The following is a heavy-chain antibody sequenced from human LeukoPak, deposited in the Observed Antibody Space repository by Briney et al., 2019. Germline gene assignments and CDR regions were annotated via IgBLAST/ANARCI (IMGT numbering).Heavy chain of an antibody. CDR1: GGSISSYY. Sequence: SETLSLTCTVSGGSISSYYWSWIRQPPGKGLEWIGYIYYSGSTNYNPSLKSRVTISVDTPKNQFSLKLSSVTAADTAVYYCARRVAPRDWYFDLWGRGTLVTVSS. J-gene: IGHJ2*01. CDR3: ARRVAPRDWYFDL. V-gene: IGHV4-59*08. CDR2: IYYSGST.